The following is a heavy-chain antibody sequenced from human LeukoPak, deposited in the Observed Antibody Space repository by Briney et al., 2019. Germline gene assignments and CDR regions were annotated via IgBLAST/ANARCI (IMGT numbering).Heavy chain of an antibody. V-gene: IGHV1-46*01. CDR3: ARTIITGTTFDY. Sequence: ASVKVSCKASGYTFTKYYMHWVRQAPGQGLEWMGIINPSGGSTNYAQKFQGRVTLTRDTSTSTVYMELSSLISEDTAVYYCARTIITGTTFDYWGQGTLVTVSS. D-gene: IGHD1-20*01. CDR1: GYTFTKYY. CDR2: INPSGGST. J-gene: IGHJ4*02.